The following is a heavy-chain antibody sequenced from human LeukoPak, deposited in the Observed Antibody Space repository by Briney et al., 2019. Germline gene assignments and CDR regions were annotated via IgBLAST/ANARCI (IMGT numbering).Heavy chain of an antibody. V-gene: IGHV3-30*04. CDR1: GFTFSSYA. CDR2: ISYDGSNK. J-gene: IGHJ5*02. D-gene: IGHD2-2*01. Sequence: PGGSLRLSCAASGFTFSSYAMHWVRQAPGKGLEWVAVISYDGSNKYYADSVNGRFTISRDNSKSTLYLQMNSLRAEDTAVYYCARPQYCSSTSCYNWFDPWGQGTLVTVSS. CDR3: ARPQYCSSTSCYNWFDP.